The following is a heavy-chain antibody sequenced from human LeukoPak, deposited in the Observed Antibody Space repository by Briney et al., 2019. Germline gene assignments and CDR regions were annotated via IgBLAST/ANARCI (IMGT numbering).Heavy chain of an antibody. D-gene: IGHD5-12*01. CDR1: GFTFSSYA. CDR3: ARDRRYSGYD. CDR2: ISYDGTYK. Sequence: PGGSLRLSCAASGFTFSSYAIHWVRQAPGQGLEWVAVISYDGTYKYYADSVKGRFTISRDNSKNTLYLQMNSLRAEDTAVYYCARDRRYSGYDWGQGTLVTVSS. J-gene: IGHJ4*02. V-gene: IGHV3-30*04.